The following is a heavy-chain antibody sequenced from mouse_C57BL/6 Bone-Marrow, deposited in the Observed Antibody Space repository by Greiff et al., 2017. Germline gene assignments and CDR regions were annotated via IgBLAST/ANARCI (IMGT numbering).Heavy chain of an antibody. Sequence: QVQLQQSGAELVRPGTSVKVSCKASGYAFTNYLIEWVKQRPGQGLEWIGVINPGSGGTNYNEKFKGKATLTADKSSSTAYMQLSRLTSEDSAVYCCTRSRHSDYGGRGKALTVSA. J-gene: IGHJ2*01. V-gene: IGHV1-54*01. CDR1: GYAFTNYL. CDR3: TRSRHSDY. CDR2: INPGSGGT.